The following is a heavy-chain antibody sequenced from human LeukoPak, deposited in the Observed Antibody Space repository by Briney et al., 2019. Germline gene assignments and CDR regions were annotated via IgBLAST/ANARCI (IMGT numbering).Heavy chain of an antibody. CDR3: AGLGASGNGYLSWFDP. J-gene: IGHJ5*02. CDR2: IYYSGNS. D-gene: IGHD3-22*01. V-gene: IGHV4-59*01. Sequence: PSETLSLTCTVSGGSISTYYWSWIRQPPGKGLEWIGYIYYSGNSNYIPSLKSRVTISVDTSKNQFSLKLSSVTAADTAVYYCAGLGASGNGYLSWFDPWGQGTLVTVSS. CDR1: GGSISTYY.